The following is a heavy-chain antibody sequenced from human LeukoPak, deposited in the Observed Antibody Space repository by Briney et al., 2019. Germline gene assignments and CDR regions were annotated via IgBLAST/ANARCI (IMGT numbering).Heavy chain of an antibody. CDR1: GFTFDDYA. V-gene: IGHV3-9*01. CDR3: AKSITGTPWAAFDI. D-gene: IGHD1-20*01. Sequence: GGSLRLSCAASGFTFDDYAMHWVRQAPGKGLEWVSGISWNSGSIGYADSVKGRFTISRDNAKNSLYLQMNSLRAEDTAVYYCAKSITGTPWAAFDIWGQGTMVTVSS. CDR2: ISWNSGSI. J-gene: IGHJ3*02.